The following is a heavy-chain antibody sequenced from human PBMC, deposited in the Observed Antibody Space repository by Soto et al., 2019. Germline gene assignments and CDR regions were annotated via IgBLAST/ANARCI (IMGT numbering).Heavy chain of an antibody. V-gene: IGHV1-69*02. CDR3: ARMVGSYGMDV. CDR1: GGIISSYT. Sequence: QVQLVQSGADVKKPGSSVKVSCKASGGIISSYTITWVRQAPGQGLERMGRIIPILGIANYAQKFQGRVTITADKSTSTAYMELSSLRSEDTAVYYCARMVGSYGMDVWGQGTTVTVSS. J-gene: IGHJ6*02. CDR2: IIPILGIA. D-gene: IGHD2-15*01.